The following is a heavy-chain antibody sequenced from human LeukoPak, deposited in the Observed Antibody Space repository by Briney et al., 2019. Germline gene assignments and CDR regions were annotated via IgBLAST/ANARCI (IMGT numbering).Heavy chain of an antibody. CDR2: IYYSGST. CDR3: ARLLNTPLLYYYGMDV. J-gene: IGHJ6*04. Sequence: PSETLSLTCTVSGGSISSYYWSWIRQPPGKGLEWIGYIYYSGSTNYNPSLKSRVTISVDTSKNQFSLKLSSVTAAGTAVYYSARLLNTPLLYYYGMDVWGKGTTVTVSS. D-gene: IGHD1-26*01. CDR1: GGSISSYY. V-gene: IGHV4-59*01.